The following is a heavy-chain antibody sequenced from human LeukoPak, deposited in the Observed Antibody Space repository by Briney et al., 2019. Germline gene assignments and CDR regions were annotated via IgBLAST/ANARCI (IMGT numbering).Heavy chain of an antibody. CDR2: ISGSGGST. D-gene: IGHD3-3*01. J-gene: IGHJ4*02. CDR1: GFTFSIYA. CDR3: AKDKERFLEWLFAY. Sequence: PGGSLRLSCAASGFTFSIYAMSWVRQAPGKGLEWGSAISGSGGSTYYADSVKGRFTISRHNSKNTPYLQMNSLRAEDAAVYYCAKDKERFLEWLFAYWGQGTLVTVSS. V-gene: IGHV3-23*01.